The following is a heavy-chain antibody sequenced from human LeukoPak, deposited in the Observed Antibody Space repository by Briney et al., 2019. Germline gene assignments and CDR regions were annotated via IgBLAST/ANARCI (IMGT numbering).Heavy chain of an antibody. Sequence: GGSLRLSCAASGFTVSSNHMTWVRQAPGKGLEWVSEIYTGGLTFYADSVTGRFTISRDNSKNTVYLQMNSLGVEDTARYYCARDNAPAGGGLDYWGQGTLVTVSP. CDR3: ARDNAPAGGGLDY. CDR1: GFTVSSNH. J-gene: IGHJ4*02. V-gene: IGHV3-53*01. CDR2: IYTGGLT. D-gene: IGHD2-2*01.